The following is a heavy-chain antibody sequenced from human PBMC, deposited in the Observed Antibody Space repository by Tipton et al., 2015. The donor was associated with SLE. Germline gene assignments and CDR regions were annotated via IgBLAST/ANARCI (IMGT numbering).Heavy chain of an antibody. CDR2: AYTTGSP. D-gene: IGHD1-7*01. J-gene: IGHJ6*04. CDR3: ARATDWNLSPDV. V-gene: IGHV4-61*02. Sequence: TLSLTCTVSGVSISSASYYWNWIRQPAGKGLEWIGRAYTTGSPYYNPSLESRVAISMDTSKNQFSLKLTAVTAADTAVYYCARATDWNLSPDVWGKGTTVTVSS. CDR1: GVSISSASYY.